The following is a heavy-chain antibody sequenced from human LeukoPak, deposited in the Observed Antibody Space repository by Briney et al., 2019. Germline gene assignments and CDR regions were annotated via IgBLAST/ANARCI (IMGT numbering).Heavy chain of an antibody. CDR1: GYGFTSYW. CDR2: IYPSDSYT. J-gene: IGHJ4*02. D-gene: IGHD1-26*01. CDR3: ARRAGELLLGY. V-gene: IGHV5-10-1*01. Sequence: GESLKISCKGSGYGFTSYWIGWVRQMPGKGLEWMGIIYPSDSYTNYSPSFQGHVTISADKSISTAYLQWSSLKASDTAMYYCARRAGELLLGYWGQGTLVTVSS.